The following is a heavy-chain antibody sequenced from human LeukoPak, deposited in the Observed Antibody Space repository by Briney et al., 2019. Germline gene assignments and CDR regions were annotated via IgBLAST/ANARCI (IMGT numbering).Heavy chain of an antibody. CDR2: IYYSGST. V-gene: IGHV4-39*01. CDR1: GGSISSYY. CDR3: ARGGGAYSSSFTLFDY. D-gene: IGHD6-13*01. J-gene: IGHJ4*02. Sequence: SPSETLSLTCTVSGGSISSYYWGWIRQPPGKGLEWIGSIYYSGSTYYNPSLKSRVTISVDTSKNQFSLKLSSVTAADTAVYYCARGGGAYSSSFTLFDYWGQGTLVTVSS.